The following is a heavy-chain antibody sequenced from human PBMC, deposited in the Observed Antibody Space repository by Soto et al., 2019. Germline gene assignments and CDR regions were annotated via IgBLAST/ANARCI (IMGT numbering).Heavy chain of an antibody. D-gene: IGHD1-26*01. Sequence: EVQLLESGGGLVQPGGSLRLSCAASGFTFSSYAMRWVRQAPGKGLEWVSAISGSGDSTYYADSVKGRLTIPRDNSKNTLYLQMNSLRAEYTAVYYCTSRGSGSYYDYWGQGTLVTVSS. J-gene: IGHJ4*02. CDR3: TSRGSGSYYDY. CDR2: ISGSGDST. CDR1: GFTFSSYA. V-gene: IGHV3-23*01.